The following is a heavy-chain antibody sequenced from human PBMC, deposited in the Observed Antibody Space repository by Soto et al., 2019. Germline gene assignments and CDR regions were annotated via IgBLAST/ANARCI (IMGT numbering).Heavy chain of an antibody. J-gene: IGHJ5*02. CDR2: IKQDGSEK. Sequence: GGSLRLSCAASGFTFSSYWMSWVRQAPGKGLEWVANIKQDGSEKYYVDSVRGRFTISRDNAKNSLYLQMNSLRAEDTAVYYCARHYCSGGTCLFGPWGQGTLVTVSS. CDR3: ARHYCSGGTCLFGP. D-gene: IGHD2-15*01. V-gene: IGHV3-7*01. CDR1: GFTFSSYW.